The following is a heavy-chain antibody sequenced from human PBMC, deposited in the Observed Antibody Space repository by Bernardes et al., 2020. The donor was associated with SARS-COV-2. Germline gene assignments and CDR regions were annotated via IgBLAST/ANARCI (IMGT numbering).Heavy chain of an antibody. J-gene: IGHJ3*02. CDR2: VYYSGTT. V-gene: IGHV4-59*08. Sequence: SETLYLTCTVSGGSINNYYWSWIRQPPGKGLEWIGYVYYSGTTKYNPSLKSRVTISVDTSKNQFSLKLSPVTAADTAVYYCARRGLGLGYCSSTMCPGAFDIWGQGTMVTVSS. CDR1: GGSINNYY. CDR3: ARRGLGLGYCSSTMCPGAFDI. D-gene: IGHD2-2*01.